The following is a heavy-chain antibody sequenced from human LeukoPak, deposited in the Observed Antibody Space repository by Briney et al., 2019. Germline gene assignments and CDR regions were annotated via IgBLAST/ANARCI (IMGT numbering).Heavy chain of an antibody. V-gene: IGHV3-53*01. Sequence: GGSLRLSCAAPGFIVSRNYMGWVRQAPGKGLEWVSALSSKYETYYADSVKGRFTISRDNSENTPYLQMNALRAEDTALYYCYGIHLGDSFDIWGRGTMVIVFS. CDR3: YGIHLGDSFDI. D-gene: IGHD3-16*01. J-gene: IGHJ3*02. CDR1: GFIVSRNY. CDR2: LSSKYET.